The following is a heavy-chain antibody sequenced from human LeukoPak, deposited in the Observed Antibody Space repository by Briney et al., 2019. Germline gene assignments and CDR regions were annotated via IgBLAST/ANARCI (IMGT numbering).Heavy chain of an antibody. D-gene: IGHD1-26*01. CDR1: GFTFSGSA. J-gene: IGHJ3*02. CDR2: IRSKANSYAT. CDR3: TRRVGANDAFDI. Sequence: PGGSLRLSCAASGFTFSGSAMHWVRQASGTGLEWVGRIRSKANSYATAYAASLKGRFTISRDDSKNTAYLQMNSLKTEDTAVYYCTRRVGANDAFDIWGQVTMVTASS. V-gene: IGHV3-73*01.